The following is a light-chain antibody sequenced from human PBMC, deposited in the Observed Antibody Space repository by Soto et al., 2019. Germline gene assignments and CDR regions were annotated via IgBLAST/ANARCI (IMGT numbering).Light chain of an antibody. CDR2: DAS. Sequence: IVLTQSPVTLSLSPGEIATLSWSSSQTVRNNYLAWYQQKPGQAPRLLIYDASGRATGIPDRFSGGGSGTDFTLTISRLEPEDFAVYYCQQFSSYPLTFGGGTKVDIK. CDR1: QTVRNNY. CDR3: QQFSSYPLT. J-gene: IGKJ4*01. V-gene: IGKV3-20*01.